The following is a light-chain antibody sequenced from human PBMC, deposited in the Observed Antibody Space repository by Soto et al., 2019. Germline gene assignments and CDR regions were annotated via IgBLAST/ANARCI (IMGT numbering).Light chain of an antibody. CDR3: QQRSNWPRT. V-gene: IGKV3-11*01. Sequence: EIVLTQSPATLSLSPGERATLSCRASQSVSSSLGWYQQIPGQAPRLLIYDASNRATVIPARFSGSGSGTDFALTISSLEPEDFAVYYCQQRSNWPRTFGQGTKLEIK. CDR2: DAS. J-gene: IGKJ2*01. CDR1: QSVSSS.